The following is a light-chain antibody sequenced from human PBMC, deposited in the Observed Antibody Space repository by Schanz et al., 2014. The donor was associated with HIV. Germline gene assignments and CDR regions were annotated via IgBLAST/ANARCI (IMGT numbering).Light chain of an antibody. CDR3: QYFGNSGGT. CDR2: DAS. CDR1: QSVLSDY. J-gene: IGKJ4*01. Sequence: EIVLTQSPGTLSLSPGERATLSCRASQSVLSDYLAWLQQKPGQAPRLLIYDASSRATGIPDRFSGSGSGTDFTLTIIRLEPEDFAVYFCQYFGNSGGTFGGGTKVEIK. V-gene: IGKV3-20*01.